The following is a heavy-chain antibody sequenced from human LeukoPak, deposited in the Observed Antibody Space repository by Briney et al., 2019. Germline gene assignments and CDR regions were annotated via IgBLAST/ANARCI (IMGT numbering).Heavy chain of an antibody. CDR1: GGTFSSYT. D-gene: IGHD6-13*01. Sequence: SVKVSCTASGGTFSSYTISWVRQAPGQGLEWMGRIIPILGIANYAQKFQGRVTITADKSTSTAYMELSSLRSEDTAVYYCARAGVAAAGYDYWGQGTLVTVSS. J-gene: IGHJ4*02. V-gene: IGHV1-69*02. CDR2: IIPILGIA. CDR3: ARAGVAAAGYDY.